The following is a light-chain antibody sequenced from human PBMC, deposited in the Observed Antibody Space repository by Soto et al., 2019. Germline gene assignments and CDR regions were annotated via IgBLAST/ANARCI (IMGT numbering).Light chain of an antibody. CDR3: QLFTA. J-gene: IGKJ1*01. CDR2: GTS. CDR1: QRVASSH. Sequence: EIVLTQSPGTLSLSPGESATLSCRASQRVASSHIAWYQQKPGQAPRLLIYGTSNRATAIPDRFSGSGSGTDFTLTVSRLEPEDFAVYYCQLFTAFGQGTKVDIK. V-gene: IGKV3-20*01.